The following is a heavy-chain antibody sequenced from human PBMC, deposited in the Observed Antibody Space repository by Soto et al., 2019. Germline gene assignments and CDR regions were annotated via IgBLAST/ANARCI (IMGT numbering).Heavy chain of an antibody. CDR1: GYTFTSYG. CDR3: ARDCRNYYDSSVYYCPLGPDAFDI. CDR2: ISAYNGNT. D-gene: IGHD3-22*01. J-gene: IGHJ3*02. V-gene: IGHV1-18*04. Sequence: GASVKVSCKASGYTFTSYGISWVRQAPGQGLEWMGWISAYNGNTNYAQKLQGRVTMTTDTSTSTAYMELRSLRSDDTAVYYCARDCRNYYDSSVYYCPLGPDAFDICGQGTMVTVSS.